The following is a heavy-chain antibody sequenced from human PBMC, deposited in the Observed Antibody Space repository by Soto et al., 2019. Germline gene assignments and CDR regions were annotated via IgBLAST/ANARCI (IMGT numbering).Heavy chain of an antibody. V-gene: IGHV3-23*01. J-gene: IGHJ4*02. Sequence: TGGSMRLSCVASGFNFSSYAMSWVRQDTGRGLECVSSIDGSGAGTYYSDSVRGRFTISRDNSKNTLDLQMDSLRAEDTAVYYCAKGDILTGSRQGWDYWGQGTLVTVSS. CDR1: GFNFSSYA. D-gene: IGHD3-9*01. CDR3: AKGDILTGSRQGWDY. CDR2: IDGSGAGT.